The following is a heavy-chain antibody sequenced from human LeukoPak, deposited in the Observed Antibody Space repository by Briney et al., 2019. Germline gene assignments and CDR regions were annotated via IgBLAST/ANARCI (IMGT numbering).Heavy chain of an antibody. CDR1: GFTFSSYA. D-gene: IGHD3-3*01. J-gene: IGHJ6*02. CDR2: ISGSGGST. Sequence: GGSLRLSCAASGFTFSSYAMSWVRQAPGKGLEWVSAISGSGGSTYYADSVKGRFTISRDNSKNTLYLQMNSLRAEDTAVYYCAKDPKRPLAHPYDFWSGYYDYYGMDVWGQGTTVTVSS. CDR3: AKDPKRPLAHPYDFWSGYYDYYGMDV. V-gene: IGHV3-23*01.